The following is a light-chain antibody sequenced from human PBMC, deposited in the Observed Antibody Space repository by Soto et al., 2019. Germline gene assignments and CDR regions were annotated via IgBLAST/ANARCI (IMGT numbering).Light chain of an antibody. CDR2: DVS. V-gene: IGKV3-11*01. CDR3: QQRSNWPPIT. Sequence: EIVLTQSPATLSLSTGERATLSCRASQSVSTYLAWYQQKPGQAPRLLIYDVSNRATGIPARFSGSGSGTDFTLTISSLEPEDFAVYYCQQRSNWPPITFGQGTRLEIK. CDR1: QSVSTY. J-gene: IGKJ5*01.